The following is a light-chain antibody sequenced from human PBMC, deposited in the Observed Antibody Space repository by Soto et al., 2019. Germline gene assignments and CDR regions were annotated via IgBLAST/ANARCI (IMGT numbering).Light chain of an antibody. CDR2: GAS. Sequence: EIVLTQSPATLSVSPGERATLSCRASQSVSSNFLAWYQQKRGQAPRLLIHGASNRATGIPDRFSGSGSGTDVTLTISRLEPEDGAVYDGQQFSSYPLTFGGGTKVDI. V-gene: IGKV3-20*01. CDR3: QQFSSYPLT. J-gene: IGKJ4*01. CDR1: QSVSSNF.